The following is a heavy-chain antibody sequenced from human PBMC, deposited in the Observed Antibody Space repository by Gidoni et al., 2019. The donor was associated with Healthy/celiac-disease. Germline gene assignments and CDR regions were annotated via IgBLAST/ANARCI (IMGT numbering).Heavy chain of an antibody. CDR3: ASGGIGVVQAAMAFDY. CDR2: ISKDGSNK. CDR1: GFTLGSYG. D-gene: IGHD2-2*01. Sequence: QVQLVESGGGVVQPGRSLSLSFAASGFTLGSYGMHWVRQAPGKGLEWGAVISKDGSNKYDADSGKGRFTIARDNSKNTLYKQMNRLRAEDTDVYYCASGGIGVVQAAMAFDYWGQGTLVTVSS. J-gene: IGHJ4*02. V-gene: IGHV3-30*03.